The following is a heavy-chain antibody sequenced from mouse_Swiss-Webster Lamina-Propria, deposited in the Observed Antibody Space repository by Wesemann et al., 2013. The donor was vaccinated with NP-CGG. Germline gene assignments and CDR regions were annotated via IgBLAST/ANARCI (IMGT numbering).Heavy chain of an antibody. Sequence: GNGGTNYNQKFKGKATLTADTSSSTAYMQISSLTSEDSAVYFCARWNWDEYYFDYWGQGTTLTVSS. V-gene: IGHV1-12*01. CDR3: ARWNWDEYYFDY. J-gene: IGHJ2*01. D-gene: IGHD4-1*01. CDR2: GNGGT.